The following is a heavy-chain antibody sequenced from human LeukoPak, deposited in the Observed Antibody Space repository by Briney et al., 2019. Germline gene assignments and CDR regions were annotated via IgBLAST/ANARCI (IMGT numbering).Heavy chain of an antibody. Sequence: SVKVSCKASGGTFSSYTISWVRQAPGQGLEWMGRIIPIPGIANYAQKFRGRVTITADKSTSTAYMELSSLRSEDTAVYYCARVGGSRDGFDAFDIWGQGTMVTVSS. J-gene: IGHJ3*02. CDR1: GGTFSSYT. D-gene: IGHD5-24*01. CDR2: IIPIPGIA. CDR3: ARVGGSRDGFDAFDI. V-gene: IGHV1-69*02.